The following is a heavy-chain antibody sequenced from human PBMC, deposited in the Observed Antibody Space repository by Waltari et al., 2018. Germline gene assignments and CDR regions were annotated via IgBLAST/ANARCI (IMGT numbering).Heavy chain of an antibody. CDR3: ASGTYRLGDY. CDR2: ISGDSSST. Sequence: EVQMLQSGGGVVQPGGSLRLSCAASGFSFNSCAMSWVRQGPGKGLEYVAGISGDSSSTLYADSVKGRFTVSRDNFRSTLFLQMSSLTVDDTAVYYCASGTYRLGDYWGQGTLATVSS. J-gene: IGHJ4*02. V-gene: IGHV3-23*01. D-gene: IGHD1-26*01. CDR1: GFSFNSCA.